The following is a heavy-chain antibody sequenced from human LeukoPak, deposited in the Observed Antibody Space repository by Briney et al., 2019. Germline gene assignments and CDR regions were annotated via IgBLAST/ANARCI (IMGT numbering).Heavy chain of an antibody. Sequence: GGSLRLSCAASGFTFSSYAMHWVRQAPGKGLEWVAVISYDGSNKYYADSVKGRFTISIDNSKNTLYLQMNSLRAEDTAVYYCAGAAQMIVVAYYFDYWGQGTLVTVSS. V-gene: IGHV3-30-3*01. CDR2: ISYDGSNK. CDR3: AGAAQMIVVAYYFDY. J-gene: IGHJ4*02. CDR1: GFTFSSYA. D-gene: IGHD3-22*01.